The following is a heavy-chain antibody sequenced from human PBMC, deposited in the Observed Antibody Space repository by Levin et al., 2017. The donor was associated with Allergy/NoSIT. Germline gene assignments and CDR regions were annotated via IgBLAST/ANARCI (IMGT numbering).Heavy chain of an antibody. CDR1: GYTFTSYD. J-gene: IGHJ6*02. V-gene: IGHV1-8*01. D-gene: IGHD3-9*01. CDR3: ARGVTPQLRLRDFDWPRMDV. CDR2: MNPNSGNT. Sequence: GESLKISCKASGYTFTSYDINWVRQATGQGLEWMGWMNPNSGNTGYAQKFQGRVTMTRNTSISTAYMELSSLRSEDTAVYYCARGVTPQLRLRDFDWPRMDVWGQGTTVTVSS.